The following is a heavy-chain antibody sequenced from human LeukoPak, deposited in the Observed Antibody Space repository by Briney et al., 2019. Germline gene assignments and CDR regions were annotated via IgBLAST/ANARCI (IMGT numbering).Heavy chain of an antibody. CDR1: GGSISSYY. Sequence: SETLSLTCNVSGGSISSYYWSWIRQPPGKGLEWLGYIYYSGSTNYNPSLKSRVTISVDTSKNQFSLKLSSVTAADTAVYYCARGSGWLPTYWGQGTLVSVSS. V-gene: IGHV4-59*01. D-gene: IGHD6-19*01. CDR3: ARGSGWLPTY. CDR2: IYYSGST. J-gene: IGHJ4*02.